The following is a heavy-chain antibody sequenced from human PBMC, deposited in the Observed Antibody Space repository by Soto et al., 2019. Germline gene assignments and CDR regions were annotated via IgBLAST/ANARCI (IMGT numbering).Heavy chain of an antibody. CDR3: ARAPPYYYDSSGSY. CDR1: GFTFSSYA. D-gene: IGHD3-22*01. J-gene: IGHJ4*02. CDR2: ISGSGGST. Sequence: GGSLRLSCAASGFTFSSYAMSWVRQAPGKGLEWVSAISGSGGSTYYADSVKGRFTISRDNSKNTLYLQMNSLRAEDTAVYYCARAPPYYYDSSGSYWGQGTLVTVYS. V-gene: IGHV3-23*01.